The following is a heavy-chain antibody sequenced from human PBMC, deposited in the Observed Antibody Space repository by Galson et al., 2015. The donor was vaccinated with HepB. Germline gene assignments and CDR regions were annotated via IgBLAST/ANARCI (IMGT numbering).Heavy chain of an antibody. CDR1: GFTFSRYG. Sequence: SLRLSCAVSGFTFSRYGMHWVRQAPGKGLEWVAFVRFDGSNTYYVDSVKGRCTISRDDSKNTLYLQMHNLRAEDTAVYYCVKDRGLGLFDYWGQGALVTVSS. CDR2: VRFDGSNT. CDR3: VKDRGLGLFDY. D-gene: IGHD3-10*01. J-gene: IGHJ4*02. V-gene: IGHV3-30*02.